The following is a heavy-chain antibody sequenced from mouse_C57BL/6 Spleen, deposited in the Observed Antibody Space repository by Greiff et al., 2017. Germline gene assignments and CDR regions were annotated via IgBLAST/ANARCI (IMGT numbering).Heavy chain of an antibody. V-gene: IGHV1-69*02. CDR2: IDPSDSET. J-gene: IGHJ4*01. CDR1: GYTFTSYC. Sequence: VQLQQPGAELVRPGASVKLSCKASGYTFTSYCMHWVKQRPEQGLEWIGKIDPSDSETNYNQKFKGKATITVDTSSSTAYLQLSSLTSEDSAVYYCASSSSAMDYWGQGTSVTVSA. CDR3: ASSSSAMDY. D-gene: IGHD1-1*01.